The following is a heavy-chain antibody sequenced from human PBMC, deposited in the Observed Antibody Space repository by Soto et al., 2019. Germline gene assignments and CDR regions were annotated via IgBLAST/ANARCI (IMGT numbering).Heavy chain of an antibody. Sequence: XVKRSRKASGYTFTSYDIDCVRHATGQGLEWMGWMNPNSGNTGDAQKFQGRVTMTRNTSISTAYMELSSLRSEDTSVYYCARARGIAARLGFDFWGQGTLVTVSS. CDR1: GYTFTSYD. D-gene: IGHD6-6*01. V-gene: IGHV1-8*01. J-gene: IGHJ4*02. CDR2: MNPNSGNT. CDR3: ARARGIAARLGFDF.